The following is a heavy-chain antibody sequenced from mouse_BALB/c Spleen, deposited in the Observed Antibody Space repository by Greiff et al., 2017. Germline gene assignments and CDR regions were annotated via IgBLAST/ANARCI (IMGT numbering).Heavy chain of an antibody. J-gene: IGHJ2*01. CDR2: ISYSGST. CDR1: GYSITSDYA. Sequence: EVQLQQSGPGLVKPSQSLSLTCTVTGYSITSDYAWNWIRQFPGNKLEWMGYISYSGSTSYNPSLKSRISITRDTSKNQFFLQLNSVTTEDTATYYCARAAYLDYWGQGTTLTVSS. V-gene: IGHV3-2*02. CDR3: ARAAYLDY.